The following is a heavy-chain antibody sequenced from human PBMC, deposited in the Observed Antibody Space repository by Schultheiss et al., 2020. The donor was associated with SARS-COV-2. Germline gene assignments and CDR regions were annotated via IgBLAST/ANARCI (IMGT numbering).Heavy chain of an antibody. V-gene: IGHV4-34*01. J-gene: IGHJ6*03. CDR1: GGSFSGYY. Sequence: SETLSLTCAVYGGSFSGYYWSWIRQHPGKGLEWIGYIYHSGSTYYNPSLKSRVTISVDRSKNQFSLKLSSVTAADTAVYYCARDTIDRYDFWSGYATGYMDVWGKGTTVTVSS. D-gene: IGHD3-3*01. CDR3: ARDTIDRYDFWSGYATGYMDV. CDR2: IYHSGST.